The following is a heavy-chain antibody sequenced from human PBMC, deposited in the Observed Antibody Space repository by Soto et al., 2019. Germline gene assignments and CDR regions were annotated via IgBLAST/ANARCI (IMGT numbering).Heavy chain of an antibody. Sequence: HPGGSLRLSCAASGFTFSDHYMDWVRQAPGKGLEWVGRTRNKANSYTTEYAASVKGRFTISRDDSKNSLYLQMNSLKTEDTAVYYCARIVGATTVDYWGQGTLVTVSS. D-gene: IGHD1-26*01. CDR3: ARIVGATTVDY. J-gene: IGHJ4*02. CDR1: GFTFSDHY. CDR2: TRNKANSYTT. V-gene: IGHV3-72*01.